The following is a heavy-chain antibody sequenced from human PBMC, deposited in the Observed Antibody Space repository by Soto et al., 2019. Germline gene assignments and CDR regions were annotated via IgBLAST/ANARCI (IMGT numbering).Heavy chain of an antibody. CDR3: ARDKRITMVRGAPGWFDP. CDR2: INAGNGNT. CDR1: GYAFTSYA. V-gene: IGHV1-3*01. D-gene: IGHD3-10*01. Sequence: SVKVSCKGSGYAFTSYAMHWVRQAPGQRLEWMGWINAGNGNTKYSQKFQGRVTITRDTSASTAYMELSSLRSEDTAVYYCARDKRITMVRGAPGWFDPWGQGTLVTVSS. J-gene: IGHJ5*02.